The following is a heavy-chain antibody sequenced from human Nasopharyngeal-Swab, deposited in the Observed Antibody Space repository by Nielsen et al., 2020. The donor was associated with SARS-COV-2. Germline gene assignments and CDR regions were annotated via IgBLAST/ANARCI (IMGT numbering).Heavy chain of an antibody. J-gene: IGHJ4*02. V-gene: IGHV3-48*04. Sequence: GESLKISCATSGFTFSPYTMTWVRQAPGKGLQWISYITSGNSVQYADSVRGRFTISGDNAKNSLYLQMNSLTAEDTAVYYCARERGGSYGDYWGQGTLVTVSS. CDR1: GFTFSPYT. CDR2: ITSGNSV. CDR3: ARERGGSYGDY. D-gene: IGHD2-15*01.